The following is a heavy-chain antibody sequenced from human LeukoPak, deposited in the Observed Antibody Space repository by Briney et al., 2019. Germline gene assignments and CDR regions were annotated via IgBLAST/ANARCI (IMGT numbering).Heavy chain of an antibody. J-gene: IGHJ4*02. V-gene: IGHV4-59*01. CDR1: GGFIRGYY. D-gene: IGHD3-16*01. Sequence: SETLSLTCSVSGGFIRGYYWSWIWEPPGKGLEWIGYIYYSGSTNYNPSLKSPVTMSVATSKNQFSLKLSSVTAADTAVYYCARYGLAYTYDFWGQGTLVTVSS. CDR2: IYYSGST. CDR3: ARYGLAYTYDF.